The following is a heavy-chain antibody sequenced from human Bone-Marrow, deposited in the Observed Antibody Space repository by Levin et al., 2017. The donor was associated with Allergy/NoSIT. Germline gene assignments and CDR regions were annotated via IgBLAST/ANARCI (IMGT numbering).Heavy chain of an antibody. V-gene: IGHV3-49*04. CDR1: GFTFGDYA. D-gene: IGHD3-22*01. CDR3: TRDQDRTLAYYYDSSGYYYYYYYGMDV. CDR2: IRSKAYGGTT. Sequence: GGSLILSFTASGFTFGDYAMSWVRQAPGKGLEWVGFIRSKAYGGTTEYAASVKGRFTISRDDSKSIAYLQMNSLKTEDTAVYYCTRDQDRTLAYYYDSSGYYYYYYYGMDVWGQGTTVTVSS. J-gene: IGHJ6*02.